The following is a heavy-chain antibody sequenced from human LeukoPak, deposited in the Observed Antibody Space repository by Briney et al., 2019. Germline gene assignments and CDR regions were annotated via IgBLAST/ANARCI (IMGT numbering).Heavy chain of an antibody. CDR1: GFTFSSYG. Sequence: PGVSLRLSCAASGFTFSSYGMHWVRQAPGKGLEWVAVIWYDGSNKYYADSVKGRFTISRDNSKNTLYLQMNSLRAEDTAVYYCAKVHPSGSYYGGFDYWGQGTLVTVSS. CDR2: IWYDGSNK. CDR3: AKVHPSGSYYGGFDY. J-gene: IGHJ4*02. V-gene: IGHV3-33*06. D-gene: IGHD1-26*01.